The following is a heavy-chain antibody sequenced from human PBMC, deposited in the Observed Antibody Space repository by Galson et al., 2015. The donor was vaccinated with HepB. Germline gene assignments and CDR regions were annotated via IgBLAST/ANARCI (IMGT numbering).Heavy chain of an antibody. V-gene: IGHV1-3*01. Sequence: SVKVSCKASGYTFTSYAMHWVRQAPGQRLAWMGWINAGNGNTKYSQKFQGRVTITRDTSASTAYMELSSLRSEDTAVYYCARALRFLEWSQPGMDVWGKGTTVTVSS. J-gene: IGHJ6*03. CDR3: ARALRFLEWSQPGMDV. CDR2: INAGNGNT. D-gene: IGHD3-3*01. CDR1: GYTFTSYA.